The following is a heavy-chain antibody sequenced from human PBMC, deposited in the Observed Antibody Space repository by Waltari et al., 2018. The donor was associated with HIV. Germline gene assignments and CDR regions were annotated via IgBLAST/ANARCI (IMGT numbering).Heavy chain of an antibody. Sequence: QVQLVESGGGVVQPGRSLRLSCATSGFTLSSYGMHWVRQAPGKGLEWVTVIVYDGSKKYYADSVKGRFTISRDNSKSTLYLQMNMLRIEDTAVYYCARKDSSSWGAPFDYWGQGTLVTVSS. CDR3: ARKDSSSWGAPFDY. CDR1: GFTLSSYG. D-gene: IGHD6-13*01. CDR2: IVYDGSKK. V-gene: IGHV3-33*01. J-gene: IGHJ4*02.